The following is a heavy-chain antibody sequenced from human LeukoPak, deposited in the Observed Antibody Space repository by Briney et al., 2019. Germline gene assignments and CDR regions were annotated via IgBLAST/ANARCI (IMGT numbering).Heavy chain of an antibody. CDR2: ISYDGSNK. V-gene: IGHV3-30*18. J-gene: IGHJ1*01. Sequence: PGRSLRLSCAASGFTFSSYGMHWVRQAPGKGLEWVAVISYDGSNKYYADSVKGRFTISRDNSKNTLYLQMNSLRAEDTAVYYCAKVVRPYSSGWYESASWGQGTLVTVSS. CDR1: GFTFSSYG. D-gene: IGHD6-19*01. CDR3: AKVVRPYSSGWYESAS.